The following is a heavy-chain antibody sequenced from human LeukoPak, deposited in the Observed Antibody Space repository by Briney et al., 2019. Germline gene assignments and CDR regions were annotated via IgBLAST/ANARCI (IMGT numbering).Heavy chain of an antibody. Sequence: PSETLSLTCTVSGGSISSYYWSWIRQPPGKGLEWIGYIYYSGSTNYNPSLKSRVTISVDTSKNQFSLKLSSVTAADTAVYYCARDSSGYSGYDYYYMDVWGKGTTVTIXS. D-gene: IGHD1-26*01. CDR2: IYYSGST. CDR3: ARDSSGYSGYDYYYMDV. V-gene: IGHV4-59*01. CDR1: GGSISSYY. J-gene: IGHJ6*03.